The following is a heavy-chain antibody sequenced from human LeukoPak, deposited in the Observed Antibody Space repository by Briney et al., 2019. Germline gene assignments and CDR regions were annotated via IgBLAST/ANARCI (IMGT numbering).Heavy chain of an antibody. Sequence: SVKVSCKASGGTFSSYTISWVRQAPGQGLEWMGRIIPILGVANYAQKFQGRVTITADKSTSTAYMELSSLRSEDTAVYYCARTYYYGRGGFYFDYWGQGTLVTVSS. V-gene: IGHV1-69*02. D-gene: IGHD3-10*01. CDR1: GGTFSSYT. J-gene: IGHJ4*02. CDR2: IIPILGVA. CDR3: ARTYYYGRGGFYFDY.